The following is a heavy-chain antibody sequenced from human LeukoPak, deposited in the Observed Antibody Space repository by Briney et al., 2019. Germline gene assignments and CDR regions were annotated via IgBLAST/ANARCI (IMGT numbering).Heavy chain of an antibody. CDR2: ISYDGSNK. D-gene: IGHD6-6*01. CDR3: ARPYTSSGGAFDI. Sequence: GGSLRLSCAASGFTFSSYAMHWVRQAPGKGLEWVAVISYDGSNKYYADSVKGRFTISRDNSKNTLYLQMNSLRAEDTAVYYCARPYTSSGGAFDIWGQGTMVTVPS. CDR1: GFTFSSYA. J-gene: IGHJ3*02. V-gene: IGHV3-30-3*01.